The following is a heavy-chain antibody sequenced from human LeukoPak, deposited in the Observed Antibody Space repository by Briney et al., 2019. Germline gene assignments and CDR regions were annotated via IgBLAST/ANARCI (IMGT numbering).Heavy chain of an antibody. D-gene: IGHD3-10*01. V-gene: IGHV5-51*01. CDR2: IYPDDSDT. CDR3: ARPGSGSYYPFDY. Sequence: GESLKISCKGSGYRFTSFWIGWVRQMPGKGLEWMGIIYPDDSDTRYSPSFQGQVTISADKSISTAYLQWSSLKASDTAMYYCARPGSGSYYPFDYWGQGTLVTVSS. J-gene: IGHJ4*02. CDR1: GYRFTSFW.